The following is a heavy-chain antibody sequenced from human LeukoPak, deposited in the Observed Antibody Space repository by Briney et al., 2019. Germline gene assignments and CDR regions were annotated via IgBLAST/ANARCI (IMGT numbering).Heavy chain of an antibody. CDR1: GFSVSSYV. J-gene: IGHJ4*02. CDR3: AKCKGVDYFDS. Sequence: AGGSLRLSCAVSGFSVSSYVMHWVRQAPGEGLVWVSRINHDESVITYADSVKGRSSISRDNSKNTLYLQMNSLRAEDTAVYFCAKCKGVDYFDSWGQGTLVTVSS. D-gene: IGHD3-3*01. CDR2: INHDESVI. V-gene: IGHV3-74*03.